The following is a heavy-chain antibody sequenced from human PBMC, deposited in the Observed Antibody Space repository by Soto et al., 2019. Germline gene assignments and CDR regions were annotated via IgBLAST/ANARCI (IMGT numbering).Heavy chain of an antibody. CDR1: GFTFTSSA. Sequence: GASVKVSCKASGFTFTSSAMRWVRQARGQRLEWIGWIVVGSGNTNYAQKFQERVTITRDMSTSTAYMELSSLRSEDTAVYYCAADFYGSGPYRYYMDVWGKGTTVTVSS. D-gene: IGHD3-10*01. V-gene: IGHV1-58*02. CDR3: AADFYGSGPYRYYMDV. CDR2: IVVGSGNT. J-gene: IGHJ6*03.